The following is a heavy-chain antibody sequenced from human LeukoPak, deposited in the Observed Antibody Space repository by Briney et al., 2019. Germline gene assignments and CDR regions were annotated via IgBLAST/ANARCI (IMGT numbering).Heavy chain of an antibody. CDR1: GFTFDDYA. CDR2: ISWNSGSI. J-gene: IGHJ4*02. CDR3: AKDNGYGDYELDY. D-gene: IGHD4-17*01. V-gene: IGHV3-9*01. Sequence: GGSLRLSCAASGFTFDDYAMHWVRQAPGKDLEWVSGISWNSGSIGYADSVKGRFTISRDNAKNSLYLQMNSLRAEDTALYYCAKDNGYGDYELDYWGQGTLVTVSS.